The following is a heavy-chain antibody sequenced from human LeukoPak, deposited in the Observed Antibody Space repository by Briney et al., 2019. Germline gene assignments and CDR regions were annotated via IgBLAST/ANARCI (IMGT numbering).Heavy chain of an antibody. J-gene: IGHJ4*02. V-gene: IGHV3-64*04. D-gene: IGHD3-16*01. Sequence: GGSLRLSCSASGFTFSSYAMHWVRQAPGKGLEYVSAITGNGRSTYYADSMKGRFAISRDNAKNSLYLQMNSLRADDTAVYYCARAWGSAPGDYWGQGTLVTVSS. CDR3: ARAWGSAPGDY. CDR2: ITGNGRST. CDR1: GFTFSSYA.